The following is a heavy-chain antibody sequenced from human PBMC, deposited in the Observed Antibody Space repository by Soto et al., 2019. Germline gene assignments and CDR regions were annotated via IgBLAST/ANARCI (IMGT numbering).Heavy chain of an antibody. V-gene: IGHV1-8*01. CDR1: GYTFTSYD. Sequence: QVQLVQSGAEVKKPGASVKVSCKASGYTFTSYDVNWLRQATGQGLEWMGWMNPNSGNTGSAQKLQGRVTMTRDTSITTAYLELGSLTSEDTAVYYCASWAGYSPWGQGTLVTVSS. CDR3: ASWAGYSP. D-gene: IGHD3-9*01. J-gene: IGHJ5*02. CDR2: MNPNSGNT.